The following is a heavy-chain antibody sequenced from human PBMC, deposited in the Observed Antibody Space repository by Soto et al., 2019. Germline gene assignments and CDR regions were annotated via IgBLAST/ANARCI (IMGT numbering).Heavy chain of an antibody. J-gene: IGHJ4*02. Sequence: QVQLVQSGAEVKKPGSSVKVSCKASGGTFSSYAISWVRQAPGQGLEWMGGIIPIFGTANYAQKFQGRVTITADEYTSTAYMVLSSLRSEDTAVYYCATVKRYYYDSSGPLRAGYFDYWGQGTLVTFSS. D-gene: IGHD3-22*01. CDR1: GGTFSSYA. CDR3: ATVKRYYYDSSGPLRAGYFDY. CDR2: IIPIFGTA. V-gene: IGHV1-69*12.